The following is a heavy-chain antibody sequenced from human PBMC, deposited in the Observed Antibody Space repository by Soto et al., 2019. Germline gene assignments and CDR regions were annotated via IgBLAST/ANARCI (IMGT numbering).Heavy chain of an antibody. CDR1: GDSISSGDRY. CDR3: ARASGVNWFDP. V-gene: IGHV4-30-4*01. D-gene: IGHD6-25*01. CDR2: IYHSDST. Sequence: QVQLQESGPGLVKPSQTLSLTCTVSGDSISSGDRYWSWIRQPPGKGLEWIGYIYHSDSTFYNPSLKSRVTISVDTSKKQFSLKLSSVTAADTAVYYCARASGVNWFDPWGQGTLVTVSS. J-gene: IGHJ5*02.